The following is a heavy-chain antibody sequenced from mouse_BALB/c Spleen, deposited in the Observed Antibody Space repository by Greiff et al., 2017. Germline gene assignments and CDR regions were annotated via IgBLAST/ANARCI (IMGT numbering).Heavy chain of an antibody. Sequence: EVKLVESGGGLVKPGGSLKLSCAASGFTFSSYAMSWVRPTPEKRLEWVASISSGGSTYYPDSVKGRFTISRDNARNILYLQMSSLRSEDTAMYYCARGDVHDGYLYWGQGTTRTVSS. CDR1: GFTFSSYA. D-gene: IGHD2-3*01. CDR3: ARGDVHDGYLY. J-gene: IGHJ2*01. V-gene: IGHV5-6-5*01. CDR2: ISSGGST.